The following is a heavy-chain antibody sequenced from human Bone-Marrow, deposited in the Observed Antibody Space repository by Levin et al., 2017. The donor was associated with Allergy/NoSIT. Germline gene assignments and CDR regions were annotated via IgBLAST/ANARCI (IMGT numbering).Heavy chain of an antibody. CDR1: GGSISSYY. V-gene: IGHV4-59*01. CDR2: IYYSGST. J-gene: IGHJ4*02. Sequence: PSETLSLTCTVSGGSISSYYWSWIRQPPGKGLEWIGYIYYSGSTNYNPSLKSRVTISVDTSKNQFSLKLSSVTAADTAVYYCARGITMVRGVHVAPLWGQGTLVTVSS. D-gene: IGHD3-10*01. CDR3: ARGITMVRGVHVAPL.